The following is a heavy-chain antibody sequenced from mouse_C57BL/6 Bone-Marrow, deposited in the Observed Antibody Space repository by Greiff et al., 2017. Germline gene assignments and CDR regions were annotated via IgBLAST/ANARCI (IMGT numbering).Heavy chain of an antibody. D-gene: IGHD1-1*01. J-gene: IGHJ3*01. CDR3: TTDYCYGSPWFAY. CDR1: GFNIKDDY. Sequence: VQLQQSGAELVRPGASVKLSCTASGFNIKDDYMHWVKQRPEQGLEWIGWIDPENGDTEYASKFQGKATITADTSSNTAYLQLSSLTSEDTAVYYCTTDYCYGSPWFAYWGQGTLVTVSA. CDR2: IDPENGDT. V-gene: IGHV14-4*01.